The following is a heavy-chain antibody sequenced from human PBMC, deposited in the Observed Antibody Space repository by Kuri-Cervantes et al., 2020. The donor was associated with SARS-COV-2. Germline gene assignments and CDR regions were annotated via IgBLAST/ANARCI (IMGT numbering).Heavy chain of an antibody. D-gene: IGHD3-3*01. CDR3: ARVKYYDFWSGYHTRYYNGMDV. CDR2: INHSGST. Sequence: SETLSLTCAGYSGSFSDYYWSWIRQPPGKGLEWIGEINHSGSTNYNPSLKSRVTISVDTSKNQFSLKLSSVTAADTAVYYCARVKYYDFWSGYHTRYYNGMDVWGQGTTVTVSS. V-gene: IGHV4-34*01. CDR1: SGSFSDYY. J-gene: IGHJ6*02.